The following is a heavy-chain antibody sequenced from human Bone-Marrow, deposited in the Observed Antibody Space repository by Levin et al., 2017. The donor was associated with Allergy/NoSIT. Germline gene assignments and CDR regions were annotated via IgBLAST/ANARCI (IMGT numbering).Heavy chain of an antibody. CDR3: ANYGSNGGGMDV. V-gene: IGHV4-34*01. J-gene: IGHJ6*02. Sequence: PSETLSLTCAVYGGSFSGYYWSWIRQPPGKGLEWIGEINHSGSTNYNPSLKSRVTISVDTSKNQFSLKLSSVTAADTAVYYCANYGSNGGGMDVWGQGTTVTVSS. CDR2: INHSGST. D-gene: IGHD3-10*01. CDR1: GGSFSGYY.